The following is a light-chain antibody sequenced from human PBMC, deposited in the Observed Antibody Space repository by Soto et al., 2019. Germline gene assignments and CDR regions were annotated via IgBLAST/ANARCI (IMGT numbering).Light chain of an antibody. V-gene: IGLV1-40*01. Sequence: QSVLTQPPSVSGAPGQRVTISCTGSSSNIGAGYEVQWYQHLPGTAPKLLIYGNNKRPSGVPDRFSGSKSVTSASLAITGLQAEDEADYSCQSYDTSLSGSVVFGGGTKLTVL. CDR3: QSYDTSLSGSVV. CDR1: SSNIGAGYE. J-gene: IGLJ2*01. CDR2: GNN.